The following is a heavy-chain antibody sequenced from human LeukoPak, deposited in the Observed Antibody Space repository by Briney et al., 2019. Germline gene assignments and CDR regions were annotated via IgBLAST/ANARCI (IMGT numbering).Heavy chain of an antibody. Sequence: PGGSLRLSCAASGFTLRRYDMHWVRQATGKGLEWVSAIGSAGDTYYPGSVKGRFTMSREDAKNSLYLQMNSLRAGDTAVYYCVRGIGNYYDSGASNYWGQGTLVTVSS. CDR3: VRGIGNYYDSGASNY. CDR2: IGSAGDT. CDR1: GFTLRRYD. V-gene: IGHV3-13*04. D-gene: IGHD3-10*01. J-gene: IGHJ4*02.